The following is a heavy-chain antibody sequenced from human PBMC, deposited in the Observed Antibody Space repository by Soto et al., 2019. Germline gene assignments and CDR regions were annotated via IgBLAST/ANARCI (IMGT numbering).Heavy chain of an antibody. D-gene: IGHD2-2*01. CDR2: IYYSGST. V-gene: IGHV4-59*08. Sequence: SETLSLTCTVSGGSISSYYWSWIRQPPGKGLEWIGYIYYSGSTNYNPSLKSRVTISVDTSKNQFSLKLSSVTAADTAVYYCARTRQAGCYYYYMDVWGKGTTVTVSS. J-gene: IGHJ6*03. CDR3: ARTRQAGCYYYYMDV. CDR1: GGSISSYY.